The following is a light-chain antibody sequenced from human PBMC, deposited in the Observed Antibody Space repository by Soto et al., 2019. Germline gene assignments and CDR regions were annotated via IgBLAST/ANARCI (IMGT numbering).Light chain of an antibody. CDR3: QQRQYWPPIT. Sequence: VVLTQSPFTLSLSQGERATLSCRTSQRVSASQLAWYQQKPGQAPRLLIYGVSNRATSIPARFSGSGSGTDFTLTISSLEPEDFAIYYCQQRQYWPPITFGQGTRLEIK. CDR1: QRVSASQ. CDR2: GVS. J-gene: IGKJ5*01. V-gene: IGKV3-11*01.